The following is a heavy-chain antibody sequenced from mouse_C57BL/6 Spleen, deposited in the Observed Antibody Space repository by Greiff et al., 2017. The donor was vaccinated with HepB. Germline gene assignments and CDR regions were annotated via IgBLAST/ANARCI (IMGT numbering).Heavy chain of an antibody. D-gene: IGHD2-5*01. J-gene: IGHJ4*01. Sequence: VQLKESGPELVKPGASVKIPCKASGYTFTDYNMDWVKQSHGKSLEWIGDINPNNGGTIYNQKFKGKATLTVDKSSSTAYMELRSLTSEDTAVYYCARRRSNYVGYAMDYWGQGTSVTVSS. V-gene: IGHV1-18*01. CDR2: INPNNGGT. CDR3: ARRRSNYVGYAMDY. CDR1: GYTFTDYN.